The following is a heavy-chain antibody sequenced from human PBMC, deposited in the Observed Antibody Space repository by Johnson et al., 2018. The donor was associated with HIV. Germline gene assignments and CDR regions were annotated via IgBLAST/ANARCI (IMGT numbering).Heavy chain of an antibody. V-gene: IGHV3-74*01. CDR1: AFTFSRYW. D-gene: IGHD5-24*01. J-gene: IGHJ3*02. CDR3: ARACRDGYTCDVYDI. CDR2: INSDGNSA. Sequence: VQLVESGGGLVQPGGSLRLSCAASAFTFSRYWMHWVRQAPGKGLVWVSRINSDGNSATYADSVKGRFTITRDNAKNTMSLQMNSLRAEDTAVYYCARACRDGYTCDVYDIWGQGTVVTVSS.